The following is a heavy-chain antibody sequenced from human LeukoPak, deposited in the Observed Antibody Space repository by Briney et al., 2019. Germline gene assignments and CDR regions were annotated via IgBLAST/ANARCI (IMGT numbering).Heavy chain of an antibody. CDR1: GFTFSDYY. D-gene: IGHD2-15*01. CDR2: ISSSGSTI. V-gene: IGHV3-11*01. CDR3: ATLKGGSHLYWYFDL. Sequence: GGSLRLSCAASGFTFSDYYMSWIRQAPGKGPEWVSYISSSGSTIYYADSVKGRFTISRDNAKNSLYLQMNSLRAEDTAVYYCATLKGGSHLYWYFDLWAVAPWSLSPQ. J-gene: IGHJ2*01.